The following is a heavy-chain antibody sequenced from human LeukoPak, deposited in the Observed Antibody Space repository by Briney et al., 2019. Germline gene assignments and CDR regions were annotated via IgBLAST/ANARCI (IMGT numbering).Heavy chain of an antibody. J-gene: IGHJ3*02. CDR2: ISAYNGNT. CDR1: GYTFTSYG. CDR3: ARDWGYYDSSGYLGVFDI. D-gene: IGHD3-22*01. Sequence: ASVKVSCKASGYTFTSYGINWVRQAPGQGLEWMGWISAYNGNTNYAQKLQGRVTMTTDTSTSTAYMELRSLRSDDTAVYYCARDWGYYDSSGYLGVFDIWGQGTMVTVSS. V-gene: IGHV1-18*01.